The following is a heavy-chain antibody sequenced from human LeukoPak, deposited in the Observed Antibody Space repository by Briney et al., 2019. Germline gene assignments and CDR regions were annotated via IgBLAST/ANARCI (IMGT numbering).Heavy chain of an antibody. CDR1: RFTFSSYV. CDR3: ARATWDPNYYYYMDV. V-gene: IGHV3-21*01. CDR2: TSTSSSYI. D-gene: IGHD1-26*01. Sequence: PGGSLRLSCAASRFTFSSYVMKWVRQVPGKGLEWVSSTSTSSSYIYYADSVKGRFTISRDNAKNSLYLQMNSLRAEDTAVYYCARATWDPNYYYYMDVWGKGTTVTISS. J-gene: IGHJ6*03.